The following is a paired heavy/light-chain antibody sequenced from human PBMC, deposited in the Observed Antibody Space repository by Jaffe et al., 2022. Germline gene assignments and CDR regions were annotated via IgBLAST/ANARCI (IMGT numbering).Heavy chain of an antibody. CDR2: IRYDGSNK. D-gene: IGHD5-12*01. CDR1: GFTFSSYG. V-gene: IGHV3-30*02. J-gene: IGHJ4*02. Sequence: QVQLVESGGGVVQPGGSLRLSCAASGFTFSSYGMHWVRQAPGKGLEWVAFIRYDGSNKYYADSVKGRFTISRDNSKNTLYLQMNSLRAEDTAVYYCAKDEGGYSGYPNAYSSGSLDYWGQGTLVTVSS. CDR3: AKDEGGYSGYPNAYSSGSLDY.
Light chain of an antibody. Sequence: QLVLTQSPSASASLGASVKLTCTLSSGHSSYAIAWHQQQPEKGPRYLMKLNSDGSHSKGDGIPDRFSGSSSGAERYLTISSLQSEDEADYYCQTWGTGIYWVFGGGTKLTVL. J-gene: IGLJ3*02. CDR2: LNSDGSH. CDR3: QTWGTGIYWV. V-gene: IGLV4-69*01. CDR1: SGHSSYA.